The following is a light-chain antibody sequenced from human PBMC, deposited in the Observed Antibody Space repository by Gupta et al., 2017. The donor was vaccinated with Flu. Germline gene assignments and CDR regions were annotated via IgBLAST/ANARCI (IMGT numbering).Light chain of an antibody. Sequence: SYDLTQPLSVSVALGQTARISCGGYNIESKSVNWYQQKPGQAPILLIYRETNRPSGVPERFAASNLGNRATLTISRAQPGEEADYYCQVWDGTAVVFATGTKVTVL. CDR2: RET. V-gene: IGLV3-9*01. CDR3: QVWDGTAVV. J-gene: IGLJ1*01. CDR1: NIESKS.